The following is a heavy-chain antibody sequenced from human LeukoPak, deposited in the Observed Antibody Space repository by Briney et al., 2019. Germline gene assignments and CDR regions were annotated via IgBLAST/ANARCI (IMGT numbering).Heavy chain of an antibody. CDR1: GYTFTSYG. CDR2: ISAYNGNT. CDR3: ARDPLGYSSSSWNYYYMDV. J-gene: IGHJ6*03. V-gene: IGHV1-18*01. Sequence: GAPVKVSCMASGYTFTSYGISWVRQAPGQGLEWMGWISAYNGNTNYAQKLQGRVTMTTDTSTSTAYMELRSLRSDDTAVYYCARDPLGYSSSSWNYYYMDVWGKGTTVTVSS. D-gene: IGHD6-6*01.